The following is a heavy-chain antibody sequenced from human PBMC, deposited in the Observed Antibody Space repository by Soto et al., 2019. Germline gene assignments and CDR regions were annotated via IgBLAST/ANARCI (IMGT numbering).Heavy chain of an antibody. CDR2: IYHSGYT. D-gene: IGHD1-7*01. Sequence: QMRLQESGSGLVKPSQTLSLTCAVSGGSISSGGHAWNWIRQPPGKGLEWIGYIYHSGYTSYNPSLKNRVTISVDKSKNQFSLTLSFVTAADTAVYYCARDSLTGNYFDPWGQGTLVTVSS. J-gene: IGHJ5*02. CDR1: GGSISSGGHA. CDR3: ARDSLTGNYFDP. V-gene: IGHV4-30-2*01.